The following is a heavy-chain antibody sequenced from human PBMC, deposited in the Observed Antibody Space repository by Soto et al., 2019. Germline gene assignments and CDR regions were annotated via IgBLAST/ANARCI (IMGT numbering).Heavy chain of an antibody. CDR3: AKDIMEARPHAFDI. V-gene: IGHV3-9*01. CDR1: GFTFDDYA. Sequence: EVQLVESGGGLVQPGRSLRLSCAASGFTFDDYAMHWVRQAPGKGLEWVSGISWNSGSIGYADSVKGRFTISRDNAKNSLYLHINSLRDEDTALYYCAKDIMEARPHAFDIWGQGTMVTVSS. CDR2: ISWNSGSI. J-gene: IGHJ3*02. D-gene: IGHD6-6*01.